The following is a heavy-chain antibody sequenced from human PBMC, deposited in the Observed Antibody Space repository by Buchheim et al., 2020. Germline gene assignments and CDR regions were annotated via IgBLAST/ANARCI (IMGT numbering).Heavy chain of an antibody. J-gene: IGHJ6*04. CDR2: ISYDGSNK. CDR1: GFTFSSYA. V-gene: IGHV3-30-3*01. D-gene: IGHD2-8*01. Sequence: QVQLVESGGGVVQPGRSLRLSCAASGFTFSSYAMHWVRQAPGKGLEWVAVISYDGSNKYYADSVKGRFTISRDNSKNTLYLQMNSLRAEDTAVYYCARDGGYCTNGVCASSGMDVWGKGTT. CDR3: ARDGGYCTNGVCASSGMDV.